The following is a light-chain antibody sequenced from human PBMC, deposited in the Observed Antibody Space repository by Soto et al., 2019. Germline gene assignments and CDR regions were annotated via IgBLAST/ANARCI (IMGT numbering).Light chain of an antibody. CDR2: EGT. J-gene: IGLJ1*01. CDR3: CSYAGSTTYV. CDR1: SSDVGSYNL. Sequence: QSALTQPASVSGSPGQSITISCTGTSSDVGSYNLVSWYQQHPGKAPKLMIYEGTKRPSGVSNRFSGSKSANTASLTISRLPADDDAYYYCCSYAGSTTYVFGTGTMLTVL. V-gene: IGLV2-23*01.